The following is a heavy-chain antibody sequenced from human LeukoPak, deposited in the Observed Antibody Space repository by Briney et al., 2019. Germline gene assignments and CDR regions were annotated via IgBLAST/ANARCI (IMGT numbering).Heavy chain of an antibody. CDR2: INHSGST. CDR3: ARATYSSSLGY. D-gene: IGHD6-13*01. J-gene: IGHJ4*02. Sequence: SETLSLTCAAYGGSFSGYYWSWIRRPPGKGLEWIGEINHSGSTNYNPSLKSRVTISVDTSKNQFSLKLSSVTAADTAVYYCARATYSSSLGYWGQGTLVTVSS. CDR1: GGSFSGYY. V-gene: IGHV4-34*01.